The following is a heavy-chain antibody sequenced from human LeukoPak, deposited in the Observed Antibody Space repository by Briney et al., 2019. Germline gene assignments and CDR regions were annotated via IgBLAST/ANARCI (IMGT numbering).Heavy chain of an antibody. CDR2: ISGSGGST. J-gene: IGHJ4*02. CDR1: RFTFSNYG. CDR3: AAGAYFDY. Sequence: GGSLRLSCVASRFTFSNYGMSWVRQAPGKGLEWVSAISGSGGSTYYADSVKGRFTISRDNSKNTLYLQMNSLRAEDTAVYYCAAGAYFDYWGQGTLVTVSS. D-gene: IGHD2-8*02. V-gene: IGHV3-23*01.